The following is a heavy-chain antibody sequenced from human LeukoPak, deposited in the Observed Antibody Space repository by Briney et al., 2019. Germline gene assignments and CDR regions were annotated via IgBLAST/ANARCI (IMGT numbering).Heavy chain of an antibody. Sequence: GGSLRLSCAASGFTFSSYSMNWVRQAPGKGLEWVSSISSSSSYIYYADSVKGRFTISRDNAKNSLYLQMNSLRAEDTAVYYCARAEDIMTYYYGSGSYFPFDYWGQGTLVTVSS. CDR1: GFTFSSYS. CDR2: ISSSSSYI. CDR3: ARAEDIMTYYYGSGSYFPFDY. J-gene: IGHJ4*02. D-gene: IGHD3-10*01. V-gene: IGHV3-21*01.